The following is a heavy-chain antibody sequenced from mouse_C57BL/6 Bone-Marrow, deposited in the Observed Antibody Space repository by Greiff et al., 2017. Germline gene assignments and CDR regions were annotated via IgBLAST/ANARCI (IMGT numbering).Heavy chain of an antibody. Sequence: VQLQQPGAELVMPGASVKLSCKASGYTFTSYWMHWVKPRPGQGLEWIGEIDPSDSYTNYNQKFKGKSTLTVDKSSSTAYMQLSSLTSEDSAVYYCARDYYDYDDWFAYWGQGTLVTVSA. D-gene: IGHD2-4*01. CDR2: IDPSDSYT. CDR3: ARDYYDYDDWFAY. J-gene: IGHJ3*01. CDR1: GYTFTSYW. V-gene: IGHV1-69*01.